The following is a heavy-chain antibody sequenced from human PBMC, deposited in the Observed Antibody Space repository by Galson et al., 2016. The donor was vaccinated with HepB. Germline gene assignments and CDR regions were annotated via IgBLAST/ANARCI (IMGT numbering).Heavy chain of an antibody. V-gene: IGHV3-23*01. Sequence: SLRLSCAASGFTFSSYAMSWVRQAPGKGLEWVSSISGDGAPYYVDSMKGRFTISRDNSKDTLYLQMISLRAEDTAVYYCARDRGFYSSTWDWGQGTLSPSPQ. J-gene: IGHJ4*02. D-gene: IGHD2-2*01. CDR3: ARDRGFYSSTWD. CDR2: ISGDGAP. CDR1: GFTFSSYA.